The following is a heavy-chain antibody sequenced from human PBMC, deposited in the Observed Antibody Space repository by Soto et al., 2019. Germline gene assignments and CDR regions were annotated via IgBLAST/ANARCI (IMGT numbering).Heavy chain of an antibody. Sequence: QEQLVESGGGLVKPGGSLRLSCAASGFTFSDYFMTWIRQAPGKGLEWVSYISSSGSTIYYADSVKGRFTISRDNAKNSLYLQMDSLRAEDTAVYYCPRGRGYYYYMDVWGKGTTVTVSS. V-gene: IGHV3-11*01. J-gene: IGHJ6*03. CDR1: GFTFSDYF. CDR2: ISSSGSTI. CDR3: PRGRGYYYYMDV.